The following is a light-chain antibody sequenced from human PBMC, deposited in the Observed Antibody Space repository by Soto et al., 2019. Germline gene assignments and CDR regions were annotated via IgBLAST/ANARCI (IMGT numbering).Light chain of an antibody. Sequence: QSARTQPASVSGSPGQSITISCTGTSSDVGRYNHVSWYQHHPGKAPKLIISEVSNRPSGVSNRFSGSKSGYTASLTISGLQAEDEADYYCNSHTSGDFRVFGTGTKVTVL. CDR1: SSDVGRYNH. CDR2: EVS. CDR3: NSHTSGDFRV. J-gene: IGLJ1*01. V-gene: IGLV2-14*01.